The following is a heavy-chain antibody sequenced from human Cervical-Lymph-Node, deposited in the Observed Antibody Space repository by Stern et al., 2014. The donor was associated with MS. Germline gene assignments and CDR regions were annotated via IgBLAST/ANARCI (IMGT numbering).Heavy chain of an antibody. CDR1: GFIFSKAW. CDR2: IKPKTYGGTT. Sequence: EVQLVESGGDLVKPGGSLRLSCAASGFIFSKAWMTWVRQAPGKVLQWVGRIKPKTYGGTTNYSTPVQGRFTISRDDSKNTLFLHMNSLKTDDTAVYYCTTDEVANFAHWGQGTLVTVYS. J-gene: IGHJ5*02. CDR3: TTDEVANFAH. V-gene: IGHV3-15*01.